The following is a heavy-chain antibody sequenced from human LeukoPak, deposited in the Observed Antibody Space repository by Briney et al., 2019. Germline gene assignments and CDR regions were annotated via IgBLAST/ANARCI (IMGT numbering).Heavy chain of an antibody. D-gene: IGHD7-27*01. CDR2: IYYSGST. CDR3: ARVVLNNWGLDY. CDR1: GGSISSSSYY. J-gene: IGHJ4*02. Sequence: PSETLSLTCTVSGGSISSSSYYWGWIRQPPGKGLEWIGSIYYSGSTYYNPSLKSRVTISVDTSKNQFSLKLSSVTAADTAVYYCARVVLNNWGLDYWGQGTLVTVSS. V-gene: IGHV4-39*07.